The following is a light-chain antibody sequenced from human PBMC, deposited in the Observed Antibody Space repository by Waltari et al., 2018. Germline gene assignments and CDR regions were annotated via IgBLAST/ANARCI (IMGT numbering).Light chain of an antibody. CDR1: QAIRND. CDR2: GAS. V-gene: IGKV1-6*01. Sequence: AIQMIQSPSSLSAVVGDRLTITCRASQAIRNDLSWYQQKPGQAPKLLIYGASFLQRGVPSRFSGSGSGTDFILTISSLQPEDFATYYCLQDYSYPWTFGQGTNVDI. CDR3: LQDYSYPWT. J-gene: IGKJ1*01.